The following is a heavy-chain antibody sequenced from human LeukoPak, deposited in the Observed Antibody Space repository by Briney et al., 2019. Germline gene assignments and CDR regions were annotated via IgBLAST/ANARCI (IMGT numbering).Heavy chain of an antibody. CDR3: ARGLYCSGGSCYSALV. CDR2: ISYDESNK. D-gene: IGHD2-15*01. J-gene: IGHJ4*02. V-gene: IGHV3-30-3*01. Sequence: GGSLRLSCAASGFTFSSYAMHWVRQAPGKGLEWVAVISYDESNKYYADSVKGRFTISRDNSKNTLYLQMNSLRAEDTAVYYCARGLYCSGGSCYSALVWGQGTLVTVSS. CDR1: GFTFSSYA.